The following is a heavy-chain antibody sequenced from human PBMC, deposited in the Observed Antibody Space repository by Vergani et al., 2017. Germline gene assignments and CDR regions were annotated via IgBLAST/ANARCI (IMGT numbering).Heavy chain of an antibody. D-gene: IGHD3-3*01. CDR1: GGSISSSSYY. CDR3: ARSQGVAYAFDI. Sequence: QLQLQESGPGLVKPSETLSLTCTVSGGSISSSSYYWGWIRQPPGKGLEWIGSIYYSGSTYYNPSLKSRVTISVDTSKNQFSLKLSSVTAADTAVYYCARSQGVAYAFDIWGQGTMVTVSS. V-gene: IGHV4-39*07. J-gene: IGHJ3*02. CDR2: IYYSGST.